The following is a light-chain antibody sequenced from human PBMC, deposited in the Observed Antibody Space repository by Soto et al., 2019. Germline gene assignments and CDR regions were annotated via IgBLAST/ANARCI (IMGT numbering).Light chain of an antibody. CDR3: QQLHDYPIT. V-gene: IGKV1-9*01. CDR1: QGIDSS. Sequence: ILLTQNTSSLSASVGDRVTITCRASQGIDSSCAWYQQKPGKAPKLLIYAACGLQSGVPSRFSGSGSGTDFTLTISSLQPEDFATYYGQQLHDYPITFGQGTRRRL. CDR2: AAC. J-gene: IGKJ5*01.